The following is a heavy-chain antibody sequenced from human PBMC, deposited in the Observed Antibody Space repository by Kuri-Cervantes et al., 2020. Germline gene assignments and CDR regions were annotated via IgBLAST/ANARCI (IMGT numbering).Heavy chain of an antibody. CDR1: GFTFSSYG. CDR3: ARAPYCSGCSCCSPAYYYYGMDV. J-gene: IGHJ6*02. Sequence: GGSLRLSCAASGFTFSSYGMHWVRQAPGKGLEWVAVIWYDGSNKYYADSVKGRFTISRDNSKNTLYPQMNSLRAEDTAVYYCARAPYCSGCSCCSPAYYYYGMDVWGQGTTVTVSS. CDR2: IWYDGSNK. D-gene: IGHD2-15*01. V-gene: IGHV3-33*01.